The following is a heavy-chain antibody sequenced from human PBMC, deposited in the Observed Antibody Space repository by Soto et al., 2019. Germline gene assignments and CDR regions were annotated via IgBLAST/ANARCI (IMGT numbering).Heavy chain of an antibody. CDR1: GGSVSSGSYY. D-gene: IGHD3-16*01. CDR2: IYYSGST. J-gene: IGHJ4*02. CDR3: ARFGVTVDY. Sequence: SETLSLTCTVSGGSVSSGSYYWSWIRQPPGKGLEWIGYIYYSGSTNYNPSLKSRVTISVDTSKNQFSLKLSSVAAADTAVYYCARFGVTVDYWGQGTLVTVSS. V-gene: IGHV4-61*01.